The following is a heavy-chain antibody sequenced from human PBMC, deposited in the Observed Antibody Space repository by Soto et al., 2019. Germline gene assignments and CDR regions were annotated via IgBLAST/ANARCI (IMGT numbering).Heavy chain of an antibody. CDR2: ISAYNGNT. Sequence: ASVKVSCKASGYTFTSYGISWVRQAPGQGLEWMGWISAYNGNTNYAQKLQGRVTMTTDTSTSTAYMELRSLRSDDTAVYYCARDKDTAMAPGAFDIWGQGTMVTVSS. D-gene: IGHD5-18*01. CDR1: GYTFTSYG. CDR3: ARDKDTAMAPGAFDI. J-gene: IGHJ3*02. V-gene: IGHV1-18*01.